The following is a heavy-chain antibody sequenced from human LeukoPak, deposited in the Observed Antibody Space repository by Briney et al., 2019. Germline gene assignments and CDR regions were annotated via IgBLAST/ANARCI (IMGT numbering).Heavy chain of an antibody. D-gene: IGHD3-10*01. CDR2: IYYSGST. J-gene: IGHJ4*02. CDR1: GGSISSSSYY. Sequence: SETLSLTCTVSGGSISSSSYYWGWIRQPPGKGLEWIGNIYYSGSTYYNPSLKSRVTISVDTSKNQFSLKLSSVTAADTAVYYCAKAAASRGEFDYWGQGTLVTVSS. V-gene: IGHV4-39*01. CDR3: AKAAASRGEFDY.